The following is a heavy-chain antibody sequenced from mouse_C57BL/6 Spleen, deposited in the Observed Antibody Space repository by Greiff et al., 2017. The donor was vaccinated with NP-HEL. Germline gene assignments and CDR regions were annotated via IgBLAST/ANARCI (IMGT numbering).Heavy chain of an antibody. V-gene: IGHV5-12*01. CDR2: ISNGGGST. CDR3: ARLTLGDWYFDV. CDR1: GFTFSDYY. J-gene: IGHJ1*03. D-gene: IGHD4-1*01. Sequence: EVQGVESGGGLVQPGGSLKLSCAASGFTFSDYYMYWVRQTPEKRLEWVAYISNGGGSTYYPDTVKGRFTISRDNAKNTLYLQMSRLKSEDTAMYYCARLTLGDWYFDVWGTGTTVTVSS.